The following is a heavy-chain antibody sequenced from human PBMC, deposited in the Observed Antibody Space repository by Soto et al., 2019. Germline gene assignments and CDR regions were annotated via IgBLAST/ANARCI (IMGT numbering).Heavy chain of an antibody. V-gene: IGHV3-30-3*01. Sequence: QVQLVESGGGVVQPGRSLRLSCAASGFTFSSYAMHWVRQAPGKGLEWVAVISYDGSNKYYADSVKGRFTISRDNSKNPLYLPMNSLRAEDTAVYYCAREVEQQLVHWFDPWGQGTLVTVSS. CDR2: ISYDGSNK. CDR1: GFTFSSYA. J-gene: IGHJ5*02. CDR3: AREVEQQLVHWFDP. D-gene: IGHD6-13*01.